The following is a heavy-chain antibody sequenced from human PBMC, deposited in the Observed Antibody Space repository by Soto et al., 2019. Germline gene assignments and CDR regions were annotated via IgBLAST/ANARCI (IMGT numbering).Heavy chain of an antibody. D-gene: IGHD1-1*01. CDR1: GGSISTSNW. V-gene: IGHV4-4*01. CDR3: PRPSTSGTHFDY. Sequence: QVQLQESGPGLVKPSGTLSLTCAVSGGSISTSNWWSWVRQPPGKGLEWVGELYHSGSTNYNPSFKRRVAMSVDTSKNQFSLKLNYVSAADTALYCCPRPSTSGTHFDYWGQGSLVTVSS. J-gene: IGHJ4*02. CDR2: LYHSGST.